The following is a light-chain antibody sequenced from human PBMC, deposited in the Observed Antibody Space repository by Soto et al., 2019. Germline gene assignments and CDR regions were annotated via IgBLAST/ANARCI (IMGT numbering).Light chain of an antibody. Sequence: EIVMTQSPATLSVSPGERATLYCRASRNINRKLAWYQQKPGQAPRLLISGASTRATGIPARFSGSGSGTACTLTISSLQSADFAVYYCQQYYYYPPLIFGGGTKVEIK. CDR1: RNINRK. CDR2: GAS. J-gene: IGKJ4*01. V-gene: IGKV3-15*01. CDR3: QQYYYYPPLI.